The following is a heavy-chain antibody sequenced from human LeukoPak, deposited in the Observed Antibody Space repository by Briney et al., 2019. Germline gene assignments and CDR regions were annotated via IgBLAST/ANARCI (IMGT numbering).Heavy chain of an antibody. V-gene: IGHV3-23*01. CDR2: ISGSGDST. Sequence: PGGSLRLSCAASGFTFSSYAMSWVRQAPGKGLEWVSAISGSGDSTYYADSVKGRFTISRDNSKNSLYLQMNSLRAEDTAVYCCSKDKGSSVFYYTIDYWGQGTLVTVSS. D-gene: IGHD3-22*01. CDR3: SKDKGSSVFYYTIDY. J-gene: IGHJ4*02. CDR1: GFTFSSYA.